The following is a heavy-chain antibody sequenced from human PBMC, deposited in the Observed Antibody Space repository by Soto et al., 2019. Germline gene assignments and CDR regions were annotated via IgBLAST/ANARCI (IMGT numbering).Heavy chain of an antibody. D-gene: IGHD1-26*01. Sequence: QVQLVESGGGLVKPGGSLRLSCAASGFTFSDYYMSWIRQAPGKGLEWVSYISSSSSYTNYADSVKGRFTISRDNAKNSVYLQMNSLRAEDTAVYYCARESGSYYHGDYWGQGTLLTVSS. J-gene: IGHJ4*02. V-gene: IGHV3-11*05. CDR2: ISSSSSYT. CDR1: GFTFSDYY. CDR3: ARESGSYYHGDY.